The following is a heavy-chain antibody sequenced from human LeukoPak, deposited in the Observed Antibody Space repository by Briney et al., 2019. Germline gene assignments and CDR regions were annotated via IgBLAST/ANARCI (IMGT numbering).Heavy chain of an antibody. Sequence: SETLSLTCNVSGGSVSSGSYYWSWIRQPPGKGLEWIGYIYYSGSTNYNPSLKSRVTISVDTSKNQFSLKLSSVTAADTAVYYCARVGITIFGVVTAFDPWGQGTLVTVSS. V-gene: IGHV4-61*01. J-gene: IGHJ5*02. D-gene: IGHD3-3*01. CDR3: ARVGITIFGVVTAFDP. CDR1: GGSVSSGSYY. CDR2: IYYSGST.